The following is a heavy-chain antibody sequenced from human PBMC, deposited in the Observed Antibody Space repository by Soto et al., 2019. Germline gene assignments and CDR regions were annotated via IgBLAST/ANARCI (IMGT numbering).Heavy chain of an antibody. D-gene: IGHD3-22*01. J-gene: IGHJ4*02. CDR1: GGSISSYY. Sequence: QVQLQESGPGLVKPSETLSLTCTVSGGSISSYYWSWIRQPPGKGLEWIGYSYHTGSTNYNPSLKSRITLSADTSKNQFSLKLSSVTAADTAMYYCARVDSSGSYFDHWGQGTLVTVSS. CDR3: ARVDSSGSYFDH. CDR2: SYHTGST. V-gene: IGHV4-59*01.